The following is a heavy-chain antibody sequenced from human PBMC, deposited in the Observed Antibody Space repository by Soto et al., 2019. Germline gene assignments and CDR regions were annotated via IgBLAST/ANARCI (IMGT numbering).Heavy chain of an antibody. V-gene: IGHV4-34*01. CDR1: GGSFSGYY. CDR2: INHSGST. CDR3: ARWTYYYDSSGYYPLLSFDY. J-gene: IGHJ4*02. Sequence: SETLSLTCAVYGGSFSGYYWSWIRQPPGKGLEWIGEINHSGSTNYNPSLKSRVTISVDTSKNQFSLKLSSVTAADTAVYYCARWTYYYDSSGYYPLLSFDYWGQGTLVTVSS. D-gene: IGHD3-22*01.